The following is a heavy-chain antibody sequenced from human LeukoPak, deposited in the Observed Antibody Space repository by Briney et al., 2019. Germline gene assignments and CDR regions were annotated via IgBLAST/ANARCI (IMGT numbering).Heavy chain of an antibody. Sequence: ASVKVSCKASGYTFTGYYMHWVRQAPGQGLEWMGWINPNSGGTYYAQKFQGRVTMTRDTSISTAYMELSRLRSDDTAVYYCARTTGGHDFWRDSPHFDYWGQGTLVTVSS. CDR2: INPNSGGT. D-gene: IGHD3-3*01. J-gene: IGHJ4*02. CDR3: ARTTGGHDFWRDSPHFDY. CDR1: GYTFTGYY. V-gene: IGHV1-2*02.